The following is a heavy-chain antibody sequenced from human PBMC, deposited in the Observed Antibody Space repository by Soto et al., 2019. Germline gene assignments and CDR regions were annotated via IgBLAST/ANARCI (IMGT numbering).Heavy chain of an antibody. CDR1: GYTFTGYY. D-gene: IGHD3-22*01. Sequence: ASVKVSCKASGYTFTGYYMHWVRQAPGQGLDWMGWINPNSGGTNYAQKFQGWVTMTRDTSISTAYMELSRLRSDDTAVYYCARSAAKYYYDSSGYSYDAFDIWGQGTMVTVSS. CDR3: ARSAAKYYYDSSGYSYDAFDI. J-gene: IGHJ3*02. CDR2: INPNSGGT. V-gene: IGHV1-2*04.